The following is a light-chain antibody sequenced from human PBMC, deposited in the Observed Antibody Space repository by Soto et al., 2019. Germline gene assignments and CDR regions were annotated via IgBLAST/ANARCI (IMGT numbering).Light chain of an antibody. CDR2: EVS. CDR1: SRDVGGSKF. Sequence: QSALTQPASVSGSPGQSITISCTGTSRDVGGSKFVSWYQQHPGKAPKLIIYEVSNRPSGVSNRFSGSKSGNTASLTISGLQAEDDGDYYCSSNISTASLRVFGGGTKVTVL. V-gene: IGLV2-14*01. CDR3: SSNISTASLRV. J-gene: IGLJ3*02.